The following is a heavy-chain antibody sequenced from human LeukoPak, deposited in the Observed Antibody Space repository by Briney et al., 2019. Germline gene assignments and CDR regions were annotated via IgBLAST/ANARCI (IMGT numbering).Heavy chain of an antibody. CDR3: VREAVNDYGDYVFWFDP. Sequence: PGGSLRLSCAASGFTFSSYGMHWVRQAPGKGLEWVAFISYDGNYKYYVDSVKGRFTISRDNSKNTLYLQMNSLRAEDTAVYYCVREAVNDYGDYVFWFDPWGQGTLVTVSS. D-gene: IGHD4-17*01. J-gene: IGHJ5*02. V-gene: IGHV3-30*03. CDR2: ISYDGNYK. CDR1: GFTFSSYG.